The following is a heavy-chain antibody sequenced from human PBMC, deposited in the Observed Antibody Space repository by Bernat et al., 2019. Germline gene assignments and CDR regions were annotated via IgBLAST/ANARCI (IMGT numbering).Heavy chain of an antibody. D-gene: IGHD6-19*01. CDR3: ARPYSSGWEDAFDI. Sequence: QVQLVESGGGVVQPGRSLRLSCAASGFTFSSYAMHWVCQAPGNGLEWGAVISYDGSNKYYADSVKGRFPISRDNSKNTLYLQMNSLSAEDTAVYYCARPYSSGWEDAFDIWGRGTMVTVSS. V-gene: IGHV3-30-3*01. J-gene: IGHJ3*02. CDR2: ISYDGSNK. CDR1: GFTFSSYA.